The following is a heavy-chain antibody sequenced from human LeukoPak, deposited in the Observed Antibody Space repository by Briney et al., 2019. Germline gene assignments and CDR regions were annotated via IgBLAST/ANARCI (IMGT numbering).Heavy chain of an antibody. CDR2: IYYSGST. J-gene: IGHJ4*02. V-gene: IGHV4-39*01. D-gene: IGHD6-6*01. CDR3: ANQGSSASEY. Sequence: PSETLSLTCTVSGGPISSSSYYWGWIRQPPGKGLEWIGSIYYSGSTYYNPSLKSRVTISVDTSKNQFSLKLSSVTAADTAVYYCANQGSSASEYWGQGTLVTVSS. CDR1: GGPISSSSYY.